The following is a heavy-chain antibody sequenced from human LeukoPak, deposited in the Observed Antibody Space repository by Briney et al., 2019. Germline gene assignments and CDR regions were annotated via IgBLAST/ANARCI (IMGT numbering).Heavy chain of an antibody. CDR2: IYTSGST. V-gene: IGHV4-59*10. D-gene: IGHD3-3*01. CDR3: ARDHDDFWMFDP. J-gene: IGHJ5*02. Sequence: PSETLSLTCAVYGGSFSGYYWSWIRQPPGKGLEWIGRIYTSGSTNYNPSLKSRVTMSVDTSKNQFSLKLSSVTAADTAVYYCARDHDDFWMFDPWGQGTLVTVSS. CDR1: GGSFSGYY.